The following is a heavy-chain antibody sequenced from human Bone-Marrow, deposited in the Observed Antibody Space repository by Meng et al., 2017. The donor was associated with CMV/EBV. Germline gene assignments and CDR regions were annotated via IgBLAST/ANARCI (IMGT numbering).Heavy chain of an antibody. V-gene: IGHV1-46*01. CDR3: ARDVGSSWYNDY. J-gene: IGHJ4*02. CDR2: INPSGGTT. Sequence: ASGKVSGKASGYSFTSYYMHWVRQAPGQGLEWMGIINPSGGTTSYAEKFQGRVSMTRDTSTSTVYMEVSSLRPEDTAVSYCARDVGSSWYNDYWGQGTLVTVSS. D-gene: IGHD6-13*01. CDR1: GYSFTSYY.